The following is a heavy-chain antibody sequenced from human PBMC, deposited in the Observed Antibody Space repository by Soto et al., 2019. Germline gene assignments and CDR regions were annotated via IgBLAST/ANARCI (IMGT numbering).Heavy chain of an antibody. Sequence: ESGGGVVQPGRSLRLSCAASGFTFSTYAMHWVRQAPGKGLEWVATISDDGTNKYYADSVKGRFTISRDNSKDTLYLQMNSLRAEDTAVYYCPREGHGHWFDPWGQGTLVTVSS. V-gene: IGHV3-30-3*01. CDR1: GFTFSTYA. CDR2: ISDDGTNK. CDR3: PREGHGHWFDP. J-gene: IGHJ5*02.